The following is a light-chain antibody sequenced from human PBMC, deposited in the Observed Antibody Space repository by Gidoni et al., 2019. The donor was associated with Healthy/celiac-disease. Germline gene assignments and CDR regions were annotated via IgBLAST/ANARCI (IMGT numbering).Light chain of an antibody. V-gene: IGKV1-13*02. CDR1: QGISSA. CDR3: QHFNSYPYT. CDR2: DAS. Sequence: AIQLTQSPSTLSASVGDRVTITCRASQGISSALAWYQQKPGKAPKLLIYDASSLESGVPSRFSGSGSGTYFTLTISSLHPEDFATYYCQHFNSYPYTFGQGTKLEIK. J-gene: IGKJ2*01.